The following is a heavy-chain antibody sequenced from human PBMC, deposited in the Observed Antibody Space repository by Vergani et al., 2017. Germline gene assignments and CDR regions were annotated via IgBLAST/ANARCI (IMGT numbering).Heavy chain of an antibody. CDR3: AKDYYDSSGYYYGCDY. CDR2: ISAGGGST. CDR1: GFTFSSYA. J-gene: IGHJ4*02. D-gene: IGHD3-22*01. Sequence: EVQLLESGGGLVQPGGSLRLSCEASGFTFSSYAISWVRQAPGKGLDWVSSISAGGGSTYYADSVKGRFTISRDNSKNTLYLQMNSRRAEDTAVYYCAKDYYDSSGYYYGCDYWGQRTLVAVSS. V-gene: IGHV3-23*01.